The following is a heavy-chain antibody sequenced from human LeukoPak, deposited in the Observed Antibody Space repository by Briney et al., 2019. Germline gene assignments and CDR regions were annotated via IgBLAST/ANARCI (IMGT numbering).Heavy chain of an antibody. CDR2: IRSKANSYAT. CDR1: GFTFSGSS. Sequence: GGSLKLSCAASGFTFSGSSMYWVRQASGKGLEWVGRIRSKANSYATAYGASAKGRFTISRDDSKNTAYLQMSSLKTEDTAVYYCTCDYGQNWGQGTLVTVSS. V-gene: IGHV3-73*01. CDR3: TCDYGQN. D-gene: IGHD4-17*01. J-gene: IGHJ1*01.